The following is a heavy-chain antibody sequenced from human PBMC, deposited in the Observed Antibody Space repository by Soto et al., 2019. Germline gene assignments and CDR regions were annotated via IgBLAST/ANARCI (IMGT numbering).Heavy chain of an antibody. D-gene: IGHD3-10*02. CDR1: GVAMTYGGYS. J-gene: IGHJ4*02. CDR2: IGHLETT. V-gene: IGHV4-30-2*06. CDR3: ARVDHRGYFSVLTDF. Sequence: KPSETLSLTCSVSGVAMTYGGYSWSWIRQSPEKGLEWLGYIGHLETTYYNPSFKSRLSLSIDRTRNQFSLSLSSLTAADTAFYYCARVDHRGYFSVLTDFWGQGILVTVSS.